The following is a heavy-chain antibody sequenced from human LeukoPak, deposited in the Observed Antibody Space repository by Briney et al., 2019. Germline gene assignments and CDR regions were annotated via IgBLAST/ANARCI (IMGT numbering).Heavy chain of an antibody. Sequence: TGGSLRLSCAASGFTFSSYAMSWVRQAPGKGLEWVSLISWDGGSTYYADSVKGRFTISRDNSKNSLYLQMNSLRTEDTALYYCAKDGSGSYQHYYYGMDVWGQGTTVTVSS. CDR3: AKDGSGSYQHYYYGMDV. D-gene: IGHD3-10*01. CDR2: ISWDGGST. J-gene: IGHJ6*02. V-gene: IGHV3-43*01. CDR1: GFTFSSYA.